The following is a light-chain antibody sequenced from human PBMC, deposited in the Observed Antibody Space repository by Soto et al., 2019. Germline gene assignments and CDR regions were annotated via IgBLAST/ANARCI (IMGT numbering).Light chain of an antibody. CDR2: DAS. Sequence: DIQMTQSPSTLSASVGDTVTITCRASQTISGWLARYQQRPGKAPNLLIFDASSLESGVPSRFSGRGSGTEFTLTISSLQPDDFATYYCQQYNSYWTFGQGTKVDIK. J-gene: IGKJ1*01. CDR3: QQYNSYWT. V-gene: IGKV1-5*01. CDR1: QTISGW.